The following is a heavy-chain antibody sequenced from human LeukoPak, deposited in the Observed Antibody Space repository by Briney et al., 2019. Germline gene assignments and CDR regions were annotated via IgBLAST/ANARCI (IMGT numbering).Heavy chain of an antibody. CDR2: IYYSGST. J-gene: IGHJ5*02. V-gene: IGHV4-59*01. D-gene: IGHD3-16*01. CDR1: GGSISSYY. CDR3: ARDRRFEMRGFDP. Sequence: SSETLSLTCTVSGGSISSYYWSWIRQPPGKGLEWTGYIYYSGSTNYNPSLKSRVTISVDTSKNQFSLKLSSVTAADTAVYYCARDRRFEMRGFDPWGQGTLVTVSS.